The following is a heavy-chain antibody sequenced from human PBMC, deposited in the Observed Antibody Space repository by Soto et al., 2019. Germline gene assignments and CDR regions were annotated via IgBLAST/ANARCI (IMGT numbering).Heavy chain of an antibody. J-gene: IGHJ4*02. CDR2: VSGSGDNT. V-gene: IGHV3-23*01. Sequence: GGSLRLSCVASGFTFSSYAMSWVRQAPGKGLEWVSAVSGSGDNTYYADSVKGRFTISRDNSKNTLYPQMSSLRAEDTALYYCAKRTFIAVAGTLDYWGQGTLVTVSS. D-gene: IGHD6-19*01. CDR3: AKRTFIAVAGTLDY. CDR1: GFTFSSYA.